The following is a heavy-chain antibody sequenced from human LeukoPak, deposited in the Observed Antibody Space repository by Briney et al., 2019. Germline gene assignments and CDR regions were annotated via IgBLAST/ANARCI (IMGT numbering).Heavy chain of an antibody. Sequence: PSETLSLTCTVSGGSISTSYWNWIRQPPGKGLEWIGYIYYSENTNYNPSLKSRVTISIDTSRSQFSLNLSSVTAAYTAVYYCARAGYYGSGNYYFDYWGQGTLVTVSS. D-gene: IGHD3-10*01. CDR2: IYYSENT. J-gene: IGHJ4*02. CDR1: GGSISTSY. CDR3: ARAGYYGSGNYYFDY. V-gene: IGHV4-59*01.